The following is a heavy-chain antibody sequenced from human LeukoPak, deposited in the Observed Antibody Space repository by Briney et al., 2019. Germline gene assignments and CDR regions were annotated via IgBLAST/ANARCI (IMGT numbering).Heavy chain of an antibody. Sequence: GASVKVSCKASGYTFTSYGISWVRQAPGQGLEWMGWISAYNGNTNYAQKLQGRVTMTTDTSTSTAYMELRSLRSDDTAVYYCAREVTLWLRQRDVDWYFDLWGRGTLVTVSS. V-gene: IGHV1-18*01. J-gene: IGHJ2*01. CDR2: ISAYNGNT. D-gene: IGHD5-12*01. CDR3: AREVTLWLRQRDVDWYFDL. CDR1: GYTFTSYG.